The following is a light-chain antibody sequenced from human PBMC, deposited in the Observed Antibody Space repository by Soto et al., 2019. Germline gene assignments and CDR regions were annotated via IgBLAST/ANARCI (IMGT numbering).Light chain of an antibody. J-gene: IGKJ2*01. CDR1: QSVSSN. CDR2: GAS. V-gene: IGKV3-15*01. CDR3: QQYNYWDT. Sequence: EIVMTQSPATLSVSPGERATVSCRASQSVSSNLAWYQQKPGQAPRLLIYGASTRATGIPARFSGSGSGTEFTLTISSLQSEDFAVYYCQQYNYWDTFGQGTKVDIK.